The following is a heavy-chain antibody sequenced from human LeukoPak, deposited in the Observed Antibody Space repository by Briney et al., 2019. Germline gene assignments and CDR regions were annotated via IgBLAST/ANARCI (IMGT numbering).Heavy chain of an antibody. J-gene: IGHJ3*02. Sequence: GGSLRLSCAASGFNFNAYWMNWVRQAPGKGLEWVANIKQDESEKNYVDSVKGRFTISRDNAKNLLYLQMNNLRAEDTAVYYCARRSGYYWDAFDIWGQGTMVTVSS. D-gene: IGHD3-22*01. V-gene: IGHV3-7*01. CDR1: GFNFNAYW. CDR2: IKQDESEK. CDR3: ARRSGYYWDAFDI.